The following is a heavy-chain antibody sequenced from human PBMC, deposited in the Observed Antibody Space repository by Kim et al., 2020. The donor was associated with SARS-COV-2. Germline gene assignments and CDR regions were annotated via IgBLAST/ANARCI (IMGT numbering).Heavy chain of an antibody. CDR3: AKDQKDIVVVPAAD. Sequence: ADSVKGRLTISRDSSKNTLYLQMNSLRAEDTAVYYCAKDQKDIVVVPAADWGQGTLVTVSS. V-gene: IGHV3-30*02. J-gene: IGHJ4*02. D-gene: IGHD2-2*01.